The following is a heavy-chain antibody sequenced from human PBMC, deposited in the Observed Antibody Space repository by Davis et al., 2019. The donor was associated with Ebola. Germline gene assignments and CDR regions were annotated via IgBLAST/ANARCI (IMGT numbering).Heavy chain of an antibody. D-gene: IGHD6-6*01. Sequence: ASVKVSCKASGYTFTGYYMHWVRQAPGQGLEWMGWINPNSGGTNYAQKFQGWVTMTRDTSISTAYMELSRLRSDDTAVYYCARDSSSSSPYYGMDVWGQGTTVTVSS. J-gene: IGHJ6*02. CDR2: INPNSGGT. CDR3: ARDSSSSSPYYGMDV. CDR1: GYTFTGYY. V-gene: IGHV1-2*04.